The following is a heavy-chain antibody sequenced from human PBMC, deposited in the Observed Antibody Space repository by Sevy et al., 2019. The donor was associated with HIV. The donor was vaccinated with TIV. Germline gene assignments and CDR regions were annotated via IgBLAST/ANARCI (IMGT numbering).Heavy chain of an antibody. V-gene: IGHV3-15*01. CDR2: IKSRADGGTT. J-gene: IGHJ4*02. Sequence: GGSLRLSCAASGFIFTNAWMTWVRQAPGKGLEWVGRIKSRADGGTTDHAAPVKGRFTISRADSKNTRYLQMNSLKTEDTAVYYCATDLTTNYFDYWGQGTLVTVSS. CDR1: GFIFTNAW. CDR3: ATDLTTNYFDY. D-gene: IGHD1-1*01.